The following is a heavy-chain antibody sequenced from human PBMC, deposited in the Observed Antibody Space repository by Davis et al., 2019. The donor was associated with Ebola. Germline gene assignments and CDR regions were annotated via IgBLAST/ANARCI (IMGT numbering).Heavy chain of an antibody. D-gene: IGHD2-2*01. J-gene: IGHJ6*02. CDR3: ARDPKRRVGMYYYGMDV. Sequence: ASVKVSCKASGYTFTSYAMHWVRQAPGQRLEWMGWINAGNGNTNYAQKLQGRVTMTTDTSTSTAYMELRSLRSDDTAVYYCARDPKRRVGMYYYGMDVWGQGTTVTVSS. CDR2: INAGNGNT. V-gene: IGHV1-3*01. CDR1: GYTFTSYA.